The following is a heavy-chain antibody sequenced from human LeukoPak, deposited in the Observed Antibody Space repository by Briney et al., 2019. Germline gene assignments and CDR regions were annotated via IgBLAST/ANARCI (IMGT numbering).Heavy chain of an antibody. V-gene: IGHV3-30*18. J-gene: IGHJ4*02. CDR3: AKGICSGGSCYLLDY. Sequence: PGRSLRLSCAASGFTFSSYGMHWVRQVPGKGLEWVAVISYDGSNKYYADSVKGRFTISRDNSKNTLYLQMNSLRAEDTAVYYCAKGICSGGSCYLLDYWGQGTLVTVSS. CDR2: ISYDGSNK. CDR1: GFTFSSYG. D-gene: IGHD2-15*01.